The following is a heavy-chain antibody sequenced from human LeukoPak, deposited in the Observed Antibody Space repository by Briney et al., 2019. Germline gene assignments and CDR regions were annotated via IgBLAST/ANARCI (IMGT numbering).Heavy chain of an antibody. CDR2: IRYDGSNK. CDR1: GFTFSSYG. V-gene: IGHV3-30*02. D-gene: IGHD3-22*01. J-gene: IGHJ4*02. CDR3: ARVRSYYYDSSGYFGY. Sequence: GGSLRLSCAASGFTFSSYGMHWVRQAPGKGLEWVAFIRYDGSNKYYADSVKGRFTISRDNSKNTLYLQMNSLRAEDTAVYYCARVRSYYYDSSGYFGYWGQGTLVTVSS.